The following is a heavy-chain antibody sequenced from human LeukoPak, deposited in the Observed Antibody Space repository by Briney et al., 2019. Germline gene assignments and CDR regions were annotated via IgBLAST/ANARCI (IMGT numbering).Heavy chain of an antibody. CDR1: GFTFSNYG. V-gene: IGHV3-30-3*01. CDR3: ARDTQEQGNWFAP. D-gene: IGHD6-13*01. J-gene: IGHJ5*02. CDR2: ISYDGSNK. Sequence: GGSLRLSCAASGFTFSNYGIHWVRQAPGKGLEWVALISYDGSNKYYADSVKGRFTISRDNSKNTLYLQMNSLRPEDMAVYYCARDTQEQGNWFAPWGKGTLVTVSS.